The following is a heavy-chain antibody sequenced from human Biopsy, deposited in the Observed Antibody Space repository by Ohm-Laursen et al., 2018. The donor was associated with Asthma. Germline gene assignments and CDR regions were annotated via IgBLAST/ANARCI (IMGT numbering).Heavy chain of an antibody. CDR3: VRDGTDDAFDI. Sequence: SLRLSCAAFGSSFSNSAIHWVRQAPGKGLEWVGVISKDASTQDYADSVKGRFTMARDNSKNTLDLQMNSLREEDTAVYYCVRDGTDDAFDIWGQGAVVSVSS. CDR1: GSSFSNSA. D-gene: IGHD1-1*01. CDR2: ISKDASTQ. V-gene: IGHV3-30*01. J-gene: IGHJ3*02.